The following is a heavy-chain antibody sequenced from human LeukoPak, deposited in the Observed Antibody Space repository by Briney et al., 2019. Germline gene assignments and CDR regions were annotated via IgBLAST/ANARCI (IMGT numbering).Heavy chain of an antibody. CDR3: TRGGNTNFDY. V-gene: IGHV3-74*01. Sequence: PGGSLRLSCAASGFAFSSFSMNWVRQAPGKGLVWVSRINSDGSSTIYADSVKGRFTTSRDNAKNTLYLQMNSLRAEDTAVYYCTRGGNTNFDYWGQGTLVTVSS. CDR1: GFAFSSFS. CDR2: INSDGSST. J-gene: IGHJ4*02. D-gene: IGHD1-26*01.